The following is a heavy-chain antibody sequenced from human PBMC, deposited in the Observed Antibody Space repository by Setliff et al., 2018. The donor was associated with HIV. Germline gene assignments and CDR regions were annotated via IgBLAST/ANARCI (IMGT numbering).Heavy chain of an antibody. V-gene: IGHV3-21*04. Sequence: GGSLRLSCAASGFIFSSYSMNWVRQAPGKGLEWVSSISSSSSYIYYADSVQGRFTISRDNAKNSLFLEMTNLRAEDTAFYYCTNKPESFNSFEVWGQGTVGTVSS. CDR2: ISSSSSYI. J-gene: IGHJ3*01. CDR1: GFIFSSYS. CDR3: TNKPESFNSFEV.